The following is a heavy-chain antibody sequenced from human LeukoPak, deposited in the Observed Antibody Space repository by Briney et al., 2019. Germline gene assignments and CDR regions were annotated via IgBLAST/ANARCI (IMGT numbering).Heavy chain of an antibody. CDR2: IIPILGIA. V-gene: IGHV1-69*04. CDR1: GGTFSSYA. J-gene: IGHJ5*02. Sequence: SVKVSCKASGGTFSSYAISWVRQAPGQGLEWMGRIIPILGIANYAQKFQGRVTITADKSTSTAYMELSSLRSEDTAVYYCASWQYSGYEERFDPWGQGTLVTVSS. CDR3: ASWQYSGYEERFDP. D-gene: IGHD5-12*01.